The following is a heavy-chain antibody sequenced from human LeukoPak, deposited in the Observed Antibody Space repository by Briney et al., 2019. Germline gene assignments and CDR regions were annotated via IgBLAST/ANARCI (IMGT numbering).Heavy chain of an antibody. CDR2: IYPGDSDT. CDR3: ARHVSDYDFWSGYYRGNWFDP. Sequence: GESLKLSCKGSEYSFTSYWIGWVRQMPGKGLEWMGIIYPGDSDTRYSPSFQGQVTISADKSISTAYLQWSSLKASDTAMYYCARHVSDYDFWSGYYRGNWFDPWGQGTLVTVSS. J-gene: IGHJ5*02. V-gene: IGHV5-51*01. CDR1: EYSFTSYW. D-gene: IGHD3-3*01.